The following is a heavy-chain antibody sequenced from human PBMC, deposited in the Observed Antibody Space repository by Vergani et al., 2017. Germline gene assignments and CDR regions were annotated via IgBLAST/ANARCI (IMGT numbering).Heavy chain of an antibody. J-gene: IGHJ4*02. CDR2: ISSSSSYI. V-gene: IGHV3-21*01. CDR1: GFTFSSYS. Sequence: EVQLVESGGGLVKPGGSLRLSCAASGFTFSSYSMNWVRQAPGKGLEWVSSISSSSSYIYYADSVKGRFTISRDNAKNSLYLQMNSLRAEDTAVYYCARVLFYYDSSGYYSGFFDYWGQGTLVTVSS. CDR3: ARVLFYYDSSGYYSGFFDY. D-gene: IGHD3-22*01.